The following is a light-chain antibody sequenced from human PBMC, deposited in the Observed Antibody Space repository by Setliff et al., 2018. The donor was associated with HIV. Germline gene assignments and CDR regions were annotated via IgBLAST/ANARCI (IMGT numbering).Light chain of an antibody. CDR2: STS. J-gene: IGLJ2*01. V-gene: IGLV7-43*01. CDR1: TGAVTSGYY. CDR3: LLYYGGAV. Sequence: VVTQEPPLTVSPGGTVTLTCASSTGAVTSGYYPNWFQLKPGHAPRALIYSTSNKRSWTPARFSGSLLGGKAALTLSGVQPEDEAEYYCLLYYGGAVFGGGTKVTVL.